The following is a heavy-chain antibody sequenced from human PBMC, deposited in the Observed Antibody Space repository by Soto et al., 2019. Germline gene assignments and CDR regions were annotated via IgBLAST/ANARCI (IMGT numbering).Heavy chain of an antibody. CDR3: AMQSGAVATICDY. CDR1: AGSFSGYY. CDR2: INHSGST. Sequence: QVQLQQWGAGLLKPSETLSLTCAVYAGSFSGYYWSWIRQPPGKGLEWIGEINHSGSTNYNPSLKSRVTILVDTSKNEFSMKLSSVTAADTAVYYCAMQSGAVATICDYWGQGTLVTVSS. V-gene: IGHV4-34*01. J-gene: IGHJ4*02. D-gene: IGHD5-12*01.